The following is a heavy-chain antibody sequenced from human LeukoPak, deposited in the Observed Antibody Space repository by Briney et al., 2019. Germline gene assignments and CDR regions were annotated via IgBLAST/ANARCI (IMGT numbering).Heavy chain of an antibody. CDR2: IIPIFGTA. V-gene: IGHV1-69*05. J-gene: IGHJ5*02. D-gene: IGHD3-22*01. CDR1: GGTFSSYA. Sequence: ASAKVSCKASGGTFSSYAISWVRQAPGQGLEWMGGIIPIFGTANYAQKFQGRVTITTDESTSTAYMELSSLRSEDTAVYYCARDGDYYDSSGYYYSNWFDPWGQGTLVTVSS. CDR3: ARDGDYYDSSGYYYSNWFDP.